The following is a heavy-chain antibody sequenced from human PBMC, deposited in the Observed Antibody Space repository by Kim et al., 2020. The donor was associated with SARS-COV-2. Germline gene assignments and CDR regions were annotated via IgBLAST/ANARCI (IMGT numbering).Heavy chain of an antibody. D-gene: IGHD3-9*01. J-gene: IGHJ6*02. CDR1: GYSFTSYW. CDR3: ARQGKALRYFDWLLDYYYYGMDV. Sequence: GESLKISCKGSGYSFTSYWIGWVRQMPGKGLEWMGIIYPGDSDTRYSPSFQGQVTISADKSISTAYLQWSSLKASDTAMYYCARQGKALRYFDWLLDYYYYGMDVWGQGTTVTVSS. V-gene: IGHV5-51*01. CDR2: IYPGDSDT.